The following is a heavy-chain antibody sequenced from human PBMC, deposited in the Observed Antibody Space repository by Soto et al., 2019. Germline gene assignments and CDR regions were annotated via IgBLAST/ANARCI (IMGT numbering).Heavy chain of an antibody. CDR2: ISGSGSPT. V-gene: IGHV3-23*01. CDR3: ARDMSGGTYNYYYGMDV. CDR1: HFSFRWYP. D-gene: IGHD1-26*01. Sequence: GGAGRLPCVGSHFSFRWYPMSWARPGTRSGLEWVSAISGSGSPTYYADSEKGRCTISRDNSKNTVYLQMNSLRADDTAVYYCARDMSGGTYNYYYGMDVWGQGTTVTVSS. J-gene: IGHJ6*02.